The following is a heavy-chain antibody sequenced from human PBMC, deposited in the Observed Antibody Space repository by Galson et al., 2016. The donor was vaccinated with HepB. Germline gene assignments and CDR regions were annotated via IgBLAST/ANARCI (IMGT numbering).Heavy chain of an antibody. V-gene: IGHV3-23*01. J-gene: IGHJ4*02. D-gene: IGHD3-10*01. CDR3: AKAGTSFDY. CDR1: GFTFSNYA. Sequence: SLRLSCAASGFTFSNYAMSWVRQAPGKGLEWVSTISGSGGATYYADSVTGRFTISRDNSKNTLYLQMNTLRAEDTAVYYCAKAGTSFDYWGQGTLVTVSS. CDR2: ISGSGGAT.